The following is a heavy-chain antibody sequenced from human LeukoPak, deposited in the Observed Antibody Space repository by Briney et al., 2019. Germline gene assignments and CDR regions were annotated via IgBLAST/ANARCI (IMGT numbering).Heavy chain of an antibody. J-gene: IGHJ4*02. Sequence: GGSLRLSCTASGFTFGDYAMSWVRQAPGKGLEWVGLIRSKAYGGTTEYAASVKGRFTISRDDSKSIAYLQMNSLKTEDTAVYYCTRDQDYAQGSDYWGQGTLVTVSS. V-gene: IGHV3-49*04. CDR1: GFTFGDYA. CDR3: TRDQDYAQGSDY. D-gene: IGHD4-17*01. CDR2: IRSKAYGGTT.